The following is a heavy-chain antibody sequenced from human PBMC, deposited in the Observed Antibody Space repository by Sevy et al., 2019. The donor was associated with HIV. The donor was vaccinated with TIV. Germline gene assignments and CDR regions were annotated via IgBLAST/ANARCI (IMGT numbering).Heavy chain of an antibody. CDR3: ARWGVYCSSTSCLDYGMDV. CDR1: GYTFTSYG. CDR2: TSAYNGNT. J-gene: IGHJ6*02. V-gene: IGHV1-18*01. D-gene: IGHD2-2*01. Sequence: ASVKVSCKASGYTFTSYGISWVRQAPGQGLEWMGWTSAYNGNTNYAQKLQGRVTMTTDTSTSTAYMELRRLRSDDTAVYYCARWGVYCSSTSCLDYGMDVWGQGTTVTVSS.